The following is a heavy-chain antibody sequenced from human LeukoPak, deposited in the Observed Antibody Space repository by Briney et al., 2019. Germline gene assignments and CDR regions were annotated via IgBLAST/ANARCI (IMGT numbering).Heavy chain of an antibody. J-gene: IGHJ3*02. V-gene: IGHV3-30*02. D-gene: IGHD1-14*01. CDR3: AKMGRGTSNAFDI. Sequence: GGSLGLSCAASGFTFSSYGMHWVRQAPGKGLEWVAFTRSDGSNKYYADSVKGRFTISRDNSKNTLYLQMNSLRAEDTAVYYCAKMGRGTSNAFDIWGQGTMVTVSS. CDR1: GFTFSSYG. CDR2: TRSDGSNK.